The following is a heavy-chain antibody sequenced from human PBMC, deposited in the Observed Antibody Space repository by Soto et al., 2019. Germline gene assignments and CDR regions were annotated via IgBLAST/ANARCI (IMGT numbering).Heavy chain of an antibody. Sequence: EVQLLESGGGLVQPGESLRLSCAASGFTFGSYFMNWVRQAPGKGPEWVSAINKDGGRTHYADSVRGRFTISRDNSRNTLYLQMNRRRAEDAALYYCAKDLHWYGMDVWGQGTTVTVSS. CDR2: INKDGGRT. D-gene: IGHD1-1*01. V-gene: IGHV3-23*01. CDR3: AKDLHWYGMDV. J-gene: IGHJ6*02. CDR1: GFTFGSYF.